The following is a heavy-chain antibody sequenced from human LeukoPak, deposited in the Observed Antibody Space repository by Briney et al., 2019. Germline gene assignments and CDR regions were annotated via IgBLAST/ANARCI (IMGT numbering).Heavy chain of an antibody. CDR3: ARDREMATSDFDY. V-gene: IGHV1-69*13. J-gene: IGHJ4*02. CDR2: IIPIFGTA. Sequence: SVKGSCKASGGTFSSYAISWVRQAPGQGLEWMGGIIPIFGTANYAQKFQGRVTITADESTSTAYMELSSLRSEDTAVYYCARDREMATSDFDYWGQGTLVTVSS. CDR1: GGTFSSYA. D-gene: IGHD5-24*01.